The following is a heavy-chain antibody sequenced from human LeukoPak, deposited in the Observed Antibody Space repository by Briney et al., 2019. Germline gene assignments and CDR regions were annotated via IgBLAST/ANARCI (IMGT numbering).Heavy chain of an antibody. CDR3: ARVPHYYDTRPFDY. CDR1: GGTFSSYA. J-gene: IGHJ4*02. D-gene: IGHD3-22*01. V-gene: IGHV1-69*04. Sequence: GASVKVSCKASGGTFSSYAISWVRQAPGQGLEWMGRIIPILGIANYAQKFQGRVTITADKSTSTAYMELSSLRSEDTAVYYCARVPHYYDTRPFDYWGQGTLVTVSS. CDR2: IIPILGIA.